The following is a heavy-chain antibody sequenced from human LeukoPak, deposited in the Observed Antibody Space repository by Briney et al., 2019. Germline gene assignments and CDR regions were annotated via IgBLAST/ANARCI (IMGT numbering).Heavy chain of an antibody. D-gene: IGHD2-15*01. J-gene: IGHJ4*02. Sequence: PSETLSLTCTVSGGSISSYYWSWIRQPPGKGLEWIGYIYYSGSTNYNPSLKSRVTISVDTSKNQFSLKLSSVTAADTAVYYCARGLGGGIVNYWGQGTLVTVSS. CDR2: IYYSGST. CDR3: ARGLGGGIVNY. V-gene: IGHV4-59*01. CDR1: GGSISSYY.